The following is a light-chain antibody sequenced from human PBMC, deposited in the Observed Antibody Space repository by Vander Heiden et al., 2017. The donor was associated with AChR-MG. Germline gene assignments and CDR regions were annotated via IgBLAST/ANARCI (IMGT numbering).Light chain of an antibody. Sequence: DIQMTQSPSTLSASVGDRVTISCRASQSVIRYLNWYQQKPGKAPKLLIYAAYRLQSGVPSRFTGGGSGTEFTLTISSLQPEDFATYYWQQSYSSHTFGGGTKVEIK. CDR1: QSVIRY. J-gene: IGKJ4*01. CDR2: AAY. CDR3: QQSYSSHT. V-gene: IGKV1-39*01.